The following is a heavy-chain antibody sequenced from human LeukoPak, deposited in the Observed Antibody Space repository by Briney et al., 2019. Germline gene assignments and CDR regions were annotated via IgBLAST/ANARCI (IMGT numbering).Heavy chain of an antibody. CDR3: AGATVTPYWYFDL. CDR2: IYYSGST. V-gene: IGHV4-59*01. D-gene: IGHD4-17*01. CDR1: GGSISSYY. J-gene: IGHJ2*01. Sequence: SETLSLTCTVSGGSISSYYWSWIRQPPGKGLEWIGYIYYSGSTNYNPSLKSRVTISVDTSKNQFSLKLSSVTAADTAVYYCAGATVTPYWYFDLWGRGTLVTVSS.